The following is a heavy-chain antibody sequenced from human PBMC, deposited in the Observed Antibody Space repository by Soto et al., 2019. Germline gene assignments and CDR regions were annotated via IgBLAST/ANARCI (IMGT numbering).Heavy chain of an antibody. CDR2: IIPIFGTA. CDR3: ARSQNSDYVWGSYRYLYY. CDR1: GGTFSSYA. V-gene: IGHV1-69*01. D-gene: IGHD3-16*02. J-gene: IGHJ4*02. Sequence: QVQLVQSGAEVKKPGSSVKVSCKASGGTFSSYAISWVRQAPGQGLEWMGGIIPIFGTANYAQKVQGRVTITADESTRTAYMELSSLRSEDTAVYYCARSQNSDYVWGSYRYLYYWGQGTLVTVSS.